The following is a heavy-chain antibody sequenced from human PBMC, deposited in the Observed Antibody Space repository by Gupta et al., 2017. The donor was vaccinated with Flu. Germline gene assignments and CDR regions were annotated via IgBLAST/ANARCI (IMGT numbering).Heavy chain of an antibody. Sequence: LHLPASGPGLLPPSKTLSIACTGSGSSCSTSRSYWGWIRPPPGQGLQWLGSIYYSVSTYYNPSLKSRVTISVDKSKNQFSLKLNSVTAADTAVYYCARGPYCTGGSCNEIDFWGQGTLVTVSS. V-gene: IGHV4-39*01. CDR2: IYYSVST. D-gene: IGHD2-15*01. J-gene: IGHJ4*02. CDR3: ARGPYCTGGSCNEIDF. CDR1: GSSCSTSRSY.